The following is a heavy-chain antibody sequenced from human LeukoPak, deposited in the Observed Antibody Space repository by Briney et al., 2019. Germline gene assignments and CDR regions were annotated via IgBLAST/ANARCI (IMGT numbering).Heavy chain of an antibody. V-gene: IGHV4-4*02. CDR2: IIHSGNT. Sequence: PSGTLSLTCAVSGDSISRGTWWTWVRQSPGKGLQWIGDIIHSGNTNYSPSLRSRLTISLDKSRNQFSLKLNSVTAADTAVYYCTGYDIPYTFEFWGQGTLVTVSS. CDR1: GDSISRGTW. J-gene: IGHJ4*02. D-gene: IGHD2-2*01. CDR3: TGYDIPYTFEF.